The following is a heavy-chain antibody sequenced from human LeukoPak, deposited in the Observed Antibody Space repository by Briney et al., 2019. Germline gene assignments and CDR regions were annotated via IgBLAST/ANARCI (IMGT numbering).Heavy chain of an antibody. CDR3: ARTRKGGYGGNSGVLVADY. D-gene: IGHD4-23*01. Sequence: GGSLRLSCAASGFTFSSYSMNWVRQAPGKGLEWVSYISSSSSTIYYADSVKGRFIISRDNAKNSLYLQMNSLRAEDTAVYYCARTRKGGYGGNSGVLVADYWGQGTLVTVSS. CDR1: GFTFSSYS. V-gene: IGHV3-48*04. J-gene: IGHJ4*02. CDR2: ISSSSSTI.